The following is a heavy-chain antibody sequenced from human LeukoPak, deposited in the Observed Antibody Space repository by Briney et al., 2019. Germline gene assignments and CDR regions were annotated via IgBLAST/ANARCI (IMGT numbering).Heavy chain of an antibody. CDR3: ARVNYDFWSGYPDY. D-gene: IGHD3-3*01. J-gene: IGHJ4*02. CDR1: GYTFTGYY. CDR2: INPNSGGT. Sequence: ASVKLSCKASGYTFTGYYMHWVRQAPGQGLEWMGWINPNSGGTNYAQKFHGWASMTRDTSISTAYMELSRLRSDDTGVYYCARVNYDFWSGYPDYWGQGSLVTVSS. V-gene: IGHV1-2*04.